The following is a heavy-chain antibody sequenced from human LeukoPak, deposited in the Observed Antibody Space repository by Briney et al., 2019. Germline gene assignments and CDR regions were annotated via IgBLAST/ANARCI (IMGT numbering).Heavy chain of an antibody. Sequence: SETLSLTCTVSGGSISSSSYYWGWIRQPPGKGLEWIGSIYYSGSTYYNPSLKSRATISVDTSKNQFSLKLSSVTAADTAVYYCARHQLLWFRELLSPPDYWGQGTLVTVSS. J-gene: IGHJ4*02. CDR2: IYYSGST. D-gene: IGHD3-10*01. CDR3: ARHQLLWFRELLSPPDY. V-gene: IGHV4-39*01. CDR1: GGSISSSSYY.